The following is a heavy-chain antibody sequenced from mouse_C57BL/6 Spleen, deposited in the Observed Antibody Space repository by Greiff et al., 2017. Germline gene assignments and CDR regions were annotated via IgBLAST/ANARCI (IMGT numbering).Heavy chain of an antibody. V-gene: IGHV14-4*01. CDR3: TYLLPFDY. D-gene: IGHD1-1*01. J-gene: IGHJ2*01. CDR2: IDPENGDT. Sequence: EVQLQESGAELVRPGASVKLSCTASGFNIKDDYMHWVKQRPEQGLEWIGWIDPENGDTEYASKFQGKATITADTSSNTAYLQLSSLTSEDTAVYYCTYLLPFDYWGQGTTLTVSS. CDR1: GFNIKDDY.